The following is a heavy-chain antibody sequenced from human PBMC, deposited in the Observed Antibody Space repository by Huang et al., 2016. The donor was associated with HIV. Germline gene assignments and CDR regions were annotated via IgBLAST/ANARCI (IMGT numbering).Heavy chain of an antibody. Sequence: QLRLQESGPGLVQPSETLSLTCNVYGVSLITYVDYWGWVRQSPGKGLERIGSFFYGRMTSSNPSFSSRVTISIDTAKNQVSLKLTSVTAADTATYYCAKRGSGGGGFTGFNDWGQGIMVAVSP. CDR3: AKRGSGGGGFTGFND. D-gene: IGHD1-26*01. CDR2: FFYGRMT. J-gene: IGHJ4*02. CDR1: GVSLITYVDY. V-gene: IGHV4-39*07.